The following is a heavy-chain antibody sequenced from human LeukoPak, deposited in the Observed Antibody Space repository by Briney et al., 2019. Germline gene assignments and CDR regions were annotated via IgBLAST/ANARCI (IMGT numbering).Heavy chain of an antibody. V-gene: IGHV3-30*03. Sequence: GGSLRLSCAASGFTFSSYGMHWVRQAPGKGLEWVAVISYDGSNKYYADSVKGRFTISRDNSKNTLYLQMNSLRAEDTAVYYCARLRGYSGSPGPDAFDIWGQGTMVTVSS. D-gene: IGHD1-26*01. CDR3: ARLRGYSGSPGPDAFDI. CDR1: GFTFSSYG. J-gene: IGHJ3*02. CDR2: ISYDGSNK.